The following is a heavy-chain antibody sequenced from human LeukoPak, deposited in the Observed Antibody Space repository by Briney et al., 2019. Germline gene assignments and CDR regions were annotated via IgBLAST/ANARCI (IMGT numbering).Heavy chain of an antibody. Sequence: PGGSLRLSCAAYGFTFSSYSMNWVRQAPGKGLEWVSYISSSSSYIYYAASEKGRFTISRDNAKTVLYLQMNSQNSEDTAVYYCARDKAARHDAFDIWGQGTMVTVSS. CDR1: GFTFSSYS. CDR2: ISSSSSYI. CDR3: ARDKAARHDAFDI. J-gene: IGHJ3*02. V-gene: IGHV3-21*01. D-gene: IGHD6-6*01.